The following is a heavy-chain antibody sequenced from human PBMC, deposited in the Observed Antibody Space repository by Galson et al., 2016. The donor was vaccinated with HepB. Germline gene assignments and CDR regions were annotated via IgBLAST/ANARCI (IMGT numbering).Heavy chain of an antibody. Sequence: CAISGDSVSSDSVGWNWIRQSPSRGLEWLGRTYYTSYWYYDYAVSVKSRITIKPDTSKNQFSLRLNSMTPEDTAVYYCAREVTVAGNLDSWGLGTLVTVSS. V-gene: IGHV6-1*01. D-gene: IGHD6-19*01. J-gene: IGHJ4*02. CDR1: GDSVSSDSVG. CDR3: AREVTVAGNLDS. CDR2: TYYTSYWYY.